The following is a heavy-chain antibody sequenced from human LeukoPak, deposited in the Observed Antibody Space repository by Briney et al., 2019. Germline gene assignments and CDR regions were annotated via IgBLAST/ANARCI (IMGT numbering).Heavy chain of an antibody. J-gene: IGHJ4*02. CDR3: ARPHYDYVWGSYRHFDY. Sequence: ASVKVSCKASGYTFTGYHIHWVRQAPGQGLEWMGIINPSGGSTSYAQKFQGRVTMTRDTSTSTVYMELSSLRSEDTAVYYCARPHYDYVWGSYRHFDYWGQGTLVTVSS. D-gene: IGHD3-16*02. V-gene: IGHV1-46*01. CDR1: GYTFTGYH. CDR2: INPSGGST.